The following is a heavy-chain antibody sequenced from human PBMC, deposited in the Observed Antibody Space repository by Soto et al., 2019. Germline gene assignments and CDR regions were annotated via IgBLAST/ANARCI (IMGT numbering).Heavy chain of an antibody. CDR1: CGSISSYY. J-gene: IGHJ6*02. CDR3: AIEQRSSSGGLVAYYYGMDV. D-gene: IGHD6-6*01. CDR2: IYYSGST. V-gene: IGHV4-59*01. Sequence: QVQLQESGPGLVKPSETLSLTCTVSCGSISSYYFSWIRQPPGKGLAWIGYIYYSGSTHYNPSLKSRVSISVDTSKNQFSLKLSSVPAADTAVYYRAIEQRSSSGGLVAYYYGMDVWCQGTKVNVSS.